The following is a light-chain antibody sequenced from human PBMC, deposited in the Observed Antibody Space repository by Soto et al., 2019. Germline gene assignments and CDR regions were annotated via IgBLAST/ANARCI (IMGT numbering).Light chain of an antibody. CDR2: DVI. CDR3: CSYAGDGTIV. Sequence: QSVLIQPRSVSGSPGQSVTISCTGTTSDVGGYKYVSWYRQLPGKAPKLMIYDVITRPSGVPDRFSGSKSGNTASLTISGLQAEDEADYYCCSYAGDGTIVFGTGTKLTVL. CDR1: TSDVGGYKY. J-gene: IGLJ1*01. V-gene: IGLV2-11*01.